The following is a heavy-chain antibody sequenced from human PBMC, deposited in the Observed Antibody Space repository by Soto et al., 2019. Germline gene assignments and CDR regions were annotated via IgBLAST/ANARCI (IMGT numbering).Heavy chain of an antibody. Sequence: SETLSLTCTVAGGSVWSADYYWTWVRQPPGKGLEWIGYISYRGNADYNPSLKSRITISLDASKNQFSLRLSSVTAADTAVYYCAREPITFYYGSGEVGNNWFGPWGQGTLVTVSS. CDR3: AREPITFYYGSGEVGNNWFGP. V-gene: IGHV4-30-4*01. CDR2: ISYRGNA. J-gene: IGHJ5*02. CDR1: GGSVWSADYY. D-gene: IGHD3-10*01.